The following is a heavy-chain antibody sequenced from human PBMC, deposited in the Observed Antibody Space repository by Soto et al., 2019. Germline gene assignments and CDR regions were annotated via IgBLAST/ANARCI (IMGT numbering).Heavy chain of an antibody. Sequence: PSETLSLTCAVSGGSISSGGYSWSWIRQPPGKGLEWIGYIYHSGSTYYNPSLKSRVTISVDRSKNQFSLKLSSVTAADTAVYYCARTSSIAARPDWFDPWGQGTLVTVSS. CDR2: IYHSGST. CDR3: ARTSSIAARPDWFDP. CDR1: GGSISSGGYS. J-gene: IGHJ5*02. V-gene: IGHV4-30-2*01. D-gene: IGHD6-6*01.